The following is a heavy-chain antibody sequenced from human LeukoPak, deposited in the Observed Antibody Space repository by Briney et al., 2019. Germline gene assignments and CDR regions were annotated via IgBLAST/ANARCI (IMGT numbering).Heavy chain of an antibody. Sequence: SETLSLTCTVSGDSISSGFYYWGWIRQPPGKGLEWIGSIYYSGSTYYNPSLKSRVTISVDTSKNQFSLKLSSVTAADTAVYYCARVVARFDYYYMDVWGKGTTVTVSS. CDR1: GDSISSGFYY. CDR2: IYYSGST. D-gene: IGHD2-15*01. CDR3: ARVVARFDYYYMDV. V-gene: IGHV4-39*07. J-gene: IGHJ6*03.